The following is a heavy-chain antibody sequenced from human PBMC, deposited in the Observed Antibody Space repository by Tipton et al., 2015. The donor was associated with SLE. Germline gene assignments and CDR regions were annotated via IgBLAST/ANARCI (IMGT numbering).Heavy chain of an antibody. CDR1: GGSIISYY. J-gene: IGHJ4*02. CDR2: IHHSGST. CDR3: ARETYGDYFDN. V-gene: IGHV4-59*12. Sequence: TLSFTCTVSGGSIISYYWSWIRQPPGKGLEWIGEIHHSGSTNYNPSLKSRVSISGDTSKNQFSLKLSSVTAADTAVYFCARETYGDYFDNWGQGALVTVSS. D-gene: IGHD4-17*01.